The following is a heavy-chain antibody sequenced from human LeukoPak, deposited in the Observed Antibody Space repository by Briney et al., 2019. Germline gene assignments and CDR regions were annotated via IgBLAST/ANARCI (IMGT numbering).Heavy chain of an antibody. CDR2: IYYSGST. V-gene: IGHV4-59*01. D-gene: IGHD3-16*02. CDR3: ARGDVWGSYLFD. Sequence: SETLSLTCTVSGGSISSYYWSWIRQPPGKGLEWIGYIYYSGSTNYNPSLKSRVTISVDTSKNQFSLKLSSVTAADTAVYYCARGDVWGSYLFDWGQGTLVTVSS. CDR1: GGSISSYY. J-gene: IGHJ4*02.